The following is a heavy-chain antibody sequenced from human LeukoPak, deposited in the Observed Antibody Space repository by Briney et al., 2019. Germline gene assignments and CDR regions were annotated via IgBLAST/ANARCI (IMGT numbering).Heavy chain of an antibody. V-gene: IGHV1-18*01. D-gene: IGHD3-16*01. Sequence: ASVKVSCKASGYTFTSYGISWVRQAPGQGLEWMGWISAYNGNTNYAQKLQGRVTMTTDTSTSTAYMELRSLRSDDTAVYYCARCPSGLRLGELPNWFDPWGQGTLVTVSS. CDR3: ARCPSGLRLGELPNWFDP. J-gene: IGHJ5*02. CDR1: GYTFTSYG. CDR2: ISAYNGNT.